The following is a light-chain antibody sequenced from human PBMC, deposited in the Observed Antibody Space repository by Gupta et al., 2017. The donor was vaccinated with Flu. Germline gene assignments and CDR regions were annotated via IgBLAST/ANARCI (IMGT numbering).Light chain of an antibody. CDR2: DND. CDR1: SYNIGANY. J-gene: IGLJ3*02. V-gene: IGLV1-51*01. CDR3: GTWDNSLAFSRV. Sequence: QSVLTQPPSVSAAPGQKVTISCSGSSYNIGANYVSLYQQFPGTAPKLLSYDNDKRSSGIPDRFSGSKSGTSATLDITGLQTGDEADYYCGTWDNSLAFSRVCGGGTKLIVL.